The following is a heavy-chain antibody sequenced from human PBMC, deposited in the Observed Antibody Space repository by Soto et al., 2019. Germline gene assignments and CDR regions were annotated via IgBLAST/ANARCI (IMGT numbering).Heavy chain of an antibody. Sequence: QLQLQESGSGLVKPSQTLSLTCAVSGGSIRSGCYSSSWIRQPPGKGLEWIGYIYHSGSTYYNPSPERGAIISVDRSKTQFSLKLSSVTAADTAVYYCARVPSPWGQGTLVSVSS. CDR1: GGSIRSGCYS. J-gene: IGHJ5*02. V-gene: IGHV4-30-2*01. CDR2: IYHSGST. CDR3: ARVPSP.